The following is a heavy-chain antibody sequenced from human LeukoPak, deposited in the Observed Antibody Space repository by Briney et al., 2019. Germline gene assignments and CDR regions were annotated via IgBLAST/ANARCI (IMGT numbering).Heavy chain of an antibody. D-gene: IGHD1-26*01. CDR3: AGDAGREFDY. V-gene: IGHV3-74*01. CDR2: ISSDGSST. J-gene: IGHJ4*02. CDR1: GFTFSNYW. Sequence: GGSLRLSCAASGFTFSNYWMHWVRQAPGKGLVWVSRISSDGSSTSYADSVKGRFTISRDNTKNTLYLQMNSLRAEDTAVYYCAGDAGREFDYWGQGTLVTVSS.